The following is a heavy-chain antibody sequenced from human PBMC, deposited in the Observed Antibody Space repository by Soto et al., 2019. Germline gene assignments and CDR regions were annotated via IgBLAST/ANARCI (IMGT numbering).Heavy chain of an antibody. J-gene: IGHJ4*02. CDR3: ARGWDYTDYYGDY. V-gene: IGHV1-18*01. CDR2: ISTYSGDT. Sequence: ASVKVSCKPSGYGFRNYGISWVRQAPGQGLEWMGWISTYSGDTDYAQMFQDRITMTADTSTSTVHMEPRSLTLGDTAVYYCARGWDYTDYYGDYWGQGTLVPVSS. CDR1: GYGFRNYG. D-gene: IGHD1-26*01.